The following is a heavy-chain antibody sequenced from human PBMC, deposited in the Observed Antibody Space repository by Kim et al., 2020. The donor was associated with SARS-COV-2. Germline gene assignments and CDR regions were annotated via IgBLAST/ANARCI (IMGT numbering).Heavy chain of an antibody. CDR1: GGSISSSNW. CDR3: ARRTPLETTKIVVVVAATRLDTTQNAFDI. V-gene: IGHV4-4*02. J-gene: IGHJ3*02. CDR2: IYHSGST. Sequence: SETLSLTCAVSGGSISSSNWWSWVRQPPGKGLEWIGEIYHSGSTNYNPSLKSRVTISVDKSKNQFSLKLSSVTAADTAVYYCARRTPLETTKIVVVVAATRLDTTQNAFDIWGQGTMVTVSS. D-gene: IGHD2-15*01.